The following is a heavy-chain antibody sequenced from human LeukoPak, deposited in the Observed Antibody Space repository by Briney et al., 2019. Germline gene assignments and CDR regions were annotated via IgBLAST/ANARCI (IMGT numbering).Heavy chain of an antibody. Sequence: GGSLRLSCAASGFTLSAYWMHWVRQAPGRGLVWVSRIAPDGSRTDYADSVKGRFTISSDNAKNTLYLQLNSLRPEDTAVYYCARDRVRSVVVPAAPQDYWGQGTLVTVSS. J-gene: IGHJ4*02. V-gene: IGHV3-74*01. CDR3: ARDRVRSVVVPAAPQDY. CDR2: IAPDGSRT. D-gene: IGHD2-2*01. CDR1: GFTLSAYW.